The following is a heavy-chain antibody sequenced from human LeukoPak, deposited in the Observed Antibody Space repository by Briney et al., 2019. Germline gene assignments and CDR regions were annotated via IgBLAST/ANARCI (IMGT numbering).Heavy chain of an antibody. V-gene: IGHV1-8*01. CDR1: GYTFTSYD. D-gene: IGHD1-7*01. J-gene: IGHJ4*02. CDR2: MNPNSGNT. CDR3: ARGKNRNWNYDY. Sequence: ASVKVSCKASGYTFTSYDINWVRQATGQGLEWMGWMNPNSGNTGYAQKFQGRVTMTRNTSISTAYMELSSLRSEDTAVYYCARGKNRNWNYDYWGQGTLVTVSS.